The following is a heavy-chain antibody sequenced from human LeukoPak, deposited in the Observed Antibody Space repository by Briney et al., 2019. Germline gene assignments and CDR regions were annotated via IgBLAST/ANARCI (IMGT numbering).Heavy chain of an antibody. D-gene: IGHD3-9*01. J-gene: IGHJ4*02. CDR1: GFTFSSYS. Sequence: PGGSLRLSCAASGFTFSSYSMNWVRQAPGKGLEWVSSISSSGSTIYYADSVKGRFTISRDNAKNSLYLQMNSLRAEDTAVYYCARGGILTGYYKILFDYWGQGTLVTVSS. V-gene: IGHV3-21*01. CDR3: ARGGILTGYYKILFDY. CDR2: ISSSGSTI.